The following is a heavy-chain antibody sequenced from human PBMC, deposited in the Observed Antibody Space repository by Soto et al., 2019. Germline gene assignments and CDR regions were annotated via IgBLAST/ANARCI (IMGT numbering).Heavy chain of an antibody. CDR3: ARLEGLATISYYFDF. D-gene: IGHD3-9*01. J-gene: IGHJ4*02. CDR2: IYYSGST. V-gene: IGHV4-39*01. Sequence: SETLSLTCTVSGGSISSSSYYWGWIRQPPGKGLEWIGSIYYSGSTYYNPSLKSRVTISVDKSKNQFSLKLTSVTAADSAVYFCARLEGLATISYYFDFWGQGAQVTVSS. CDR1: GGSISSSSYY.